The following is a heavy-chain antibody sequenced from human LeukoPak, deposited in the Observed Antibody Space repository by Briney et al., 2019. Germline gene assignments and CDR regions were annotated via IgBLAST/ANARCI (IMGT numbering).Heavy chain of an antibody. CDR2: ISVNSGAT. Sequence: VASVTVSFTTSGYSFTTYDINWVRQAPGQGREWLGWISVNSGATKNAQNIQGSVSLTTDTSTNTAYLDLRSLRSDDTAVYYCARGNKYTGLDFWGLGTLVTVSS. CDR1: GYSFTTYD. V-gene: IGHV1-18*01. D-gene: IGHD3/OR15-3a*01. J-gene: IGHJ1*01. CDR3: ARGNKYTGLDF.